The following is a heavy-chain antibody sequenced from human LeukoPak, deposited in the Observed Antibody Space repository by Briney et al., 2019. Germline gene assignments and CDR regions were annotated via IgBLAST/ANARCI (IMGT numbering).Heavy chain of an antibody. V-gene: IGHV3-7*05. D-gene: IGHD3-16*01. CDR2: IKEDGSEK. CDR1: GFSFSAYW. J-gene: IGHJ4*02. Sequence: GGSLRLSCAASGFSFSAYWMSWVRQAPGKGLESVAVIKEDGSEKLYVDSVKGRFAISRDNAKNSLYLQMNNVRAEDTAVYFCAANTHSGYWGQGALVTVSS. CDR3: AANTHSGY.